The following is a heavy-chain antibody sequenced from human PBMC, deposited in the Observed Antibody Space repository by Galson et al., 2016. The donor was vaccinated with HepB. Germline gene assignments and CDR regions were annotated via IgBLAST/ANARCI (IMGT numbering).Heavy chain of an antibody. CDR3: ALRRDITPYRSSWFLDYYYYGMDV. CDR2: IYWDDDK. J-gene: IGHJ6*02. Sequence: PALVKPTQTLTLTCTFSGFSLNTRGVGVGWIRQPPGKALEWLAVIYWDDDKRYSPSPKRRLTINKDTSKNQVVLSMTNMDPVDTATYYCALRRDITPYRSSWFLDYYYYGMDVWGQGTTVTVSS. V-gene: IGHV2-5*02. D-gene: IGHD6-13*01. CDR1: GFSLNTRGVG.